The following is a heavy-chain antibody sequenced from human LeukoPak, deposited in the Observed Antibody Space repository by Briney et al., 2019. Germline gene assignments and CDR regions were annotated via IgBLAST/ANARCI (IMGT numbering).Heavy chain of an antibody. CDR1: GYIFSSYW. V-gene: IGHV5-51*01. J-gene: IGHJ4*02. CDR2: IYPSDSDT. CDR3: ARRMVRGVITSPFDY. D-gene: IGHD3-10*01. Sequence: GESLKISCKGSGYIFSSYWIGWVRQLPGEGLEWMGIIYPSDSDTRYSPSFQGQVTISADKSISTAYLQWSSLKASDTAMYYCARRMVRGVITSPFDYWGQGTLVTVSS.